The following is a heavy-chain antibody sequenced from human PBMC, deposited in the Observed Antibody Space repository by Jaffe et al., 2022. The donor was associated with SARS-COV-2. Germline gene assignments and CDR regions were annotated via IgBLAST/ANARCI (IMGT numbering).Heavy chain of an antibody. Sequence: QVQLVQSGAEVKKPGSSVKVSCKASGGTFSSYAISWVRQAPGQGLEWMGGIIPIFGTANYAQKFQGRVTITADESTSTAYMELSSLRSEDTAVYYCARGYYDILTGHPKHAYYYYGMDVWGQGTTVTVSS. D-gene: IGHD3-9*01. V-gene: IGHV1-69*01. J-gene: IGHJ6*02. CDR2: IIPIFGTA. CDR3: ARGYYDILTGHPKHAYYYYGMDV. CDR1: GGTFSSYA.